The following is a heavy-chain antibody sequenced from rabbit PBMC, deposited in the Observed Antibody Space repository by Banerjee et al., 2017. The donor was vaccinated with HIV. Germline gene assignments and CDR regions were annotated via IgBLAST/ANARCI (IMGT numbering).Heavy chain of an antibody. J-gene: IGHJ3*01. CDR2: INTISGDT. CDR3: ARDVIHIARM. V-gene: IGHV1S40*01. CDR1: GFSFSNGYV. D-gene: IGHD1-1*01. Sequence: QSLEESGGGLVKPEGSLTLTCTASGFSFSNGYVMCWVRQAPGKGLEWIACINTISGDTVYATWAKGRFTISKASWTTVTLQMTSLTAADTASYVCARDVIHIARMWGHGTLVTVS.